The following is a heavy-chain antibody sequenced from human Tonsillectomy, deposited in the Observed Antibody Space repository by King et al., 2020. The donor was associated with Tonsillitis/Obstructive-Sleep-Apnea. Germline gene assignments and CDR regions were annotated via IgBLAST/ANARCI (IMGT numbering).Heavy chain of an antibody. CDR1: GGSISSYY. J-gene: IGHJ4*02. D-gene: IGHD7-27*01. V-gene: IGHV4-59*01. CDR3: ARKDWGNYYFDY. Sequence: VQLHESGPGLVKPSETLSLTCTVSGGSISSYYWSWIRQPPGKGLDWIGYIYYSGSTNYNPSLKSRVTISVDTSKNQFSLKLSSVPAADTAVYYCARKDWGNYYFDYWGQGTLVTVSS. CDR2: IYYSGST.